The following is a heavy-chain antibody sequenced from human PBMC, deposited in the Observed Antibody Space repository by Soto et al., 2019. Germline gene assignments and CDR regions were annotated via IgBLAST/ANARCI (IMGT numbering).Heavy chain of an antibody. CDR3: AKDKFPYSSGWRYYFDY. V-gene: IGHV3-30*18. J-gene: IGHJ4*02. Sequence: QVQLVESGGGVVQPGRSLRLSCAASGFTFSSYGMHWVRQAPGKGLEWVAVISYDGSNKYYADSVKGRFTISRDNSKNTLYLQMNSLRAEDTAVYYCAKDKFPYSSGWRYYFDYWGQGTLVTVSS. D-gene: IGHD6-19*01. CDR2: ISYDGSNK. CDR1: GFTFSSYG.